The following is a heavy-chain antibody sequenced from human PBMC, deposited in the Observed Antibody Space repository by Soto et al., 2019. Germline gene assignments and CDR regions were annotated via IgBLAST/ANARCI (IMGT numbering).Heavy chain of an antibody. Sequence: PSETLSLTCTVSGGSIRNHYGTWIRQPPGKGLEWIGYIYSNGNTNYSPSLKSRITISVDTSKSQFSLRLTSVPAADTAVYYCARDEGSYGAWGQGTLVTVSS. D-gene: IGHD4-17*01. CDR1: GGSIRNHY. J-gene: IGHJ1*01. V-gene: IGHV4-59*11. CDR3: ARDEGSYGA. CDR2: IYSNGNT.